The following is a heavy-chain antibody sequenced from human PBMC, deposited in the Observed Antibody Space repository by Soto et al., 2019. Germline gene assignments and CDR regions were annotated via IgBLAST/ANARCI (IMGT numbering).Heavy chain of an antibody. CDR1: GYTFTIFY. CDR3: ARGLAVAYSPALL. CDR2: INPGGGRT. Sequence: GASVKVSGKASGYTFTIFYIHCVVQSPGQGLEWMGLINPGGGRTSYAQKLHGRVTMTRDTSTSTVYMELSSLRSEDTAVYYCARGLAVAYSPALLWGQGTLVTVSS. J-gene: IGHJ4*02. D-gene: IGHD6-19*01. V-gene: IGHV1-46*01.